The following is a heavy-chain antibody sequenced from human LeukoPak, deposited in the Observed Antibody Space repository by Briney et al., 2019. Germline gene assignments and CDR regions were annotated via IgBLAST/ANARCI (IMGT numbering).Heavy chain of an antibody. CDR2: IWYDGSNK. Sequence: GRSLRLSCVASGFTFSRNGMHWVRQAPGKGLEWMAVIWYDGSNKYYADSVKGRFTISRDNSKNTLYLQMNSPRAEDTAVYYCASGRLNYFYAMDIWGQGTTVTVSS. J-gene: IGHJ6*02. V-gene: IGHV3-33*01. CDR3: ASGRLNYFYAMDI. CDR1: GFTFSRNG.